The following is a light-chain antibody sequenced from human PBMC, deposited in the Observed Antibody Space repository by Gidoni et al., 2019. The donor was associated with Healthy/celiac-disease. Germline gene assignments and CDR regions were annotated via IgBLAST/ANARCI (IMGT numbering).Light chain of an antibody. CDR2: DVS. Sequence: QSALTQPRSASGPPRPSVTISCTGTSSDVGGYNYVAWYQQHPGKAPKLMIYDVSKRPSGVPDRFSGSKSGNTASLTISGLQAEDEADYYCCSYAGSYKVFGTGTKVTVL. CDR3: CSYAGSYKV. J-gene: IGLJ1*01. CDR1: SSDVGGYNY. V-gene: IGLV2-11*01.